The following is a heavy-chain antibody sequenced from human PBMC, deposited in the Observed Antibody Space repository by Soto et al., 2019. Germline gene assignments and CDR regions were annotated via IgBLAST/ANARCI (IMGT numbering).Heavy chain of an antibody. CDR1: GYTFTNYF. Sequence: ASVKGSCKASGYTFTNYFIHWVRQAPGQGLEWMGIINPNGGSTTNAQKFQGRVTMTRDTSTSTVYMELSSLRSEDTALYYCGRTLVAGDTEYWGQGTLVTVSS. J-gene: IGHJ4*02. V-gene: IGHV1-46*03. CDR3: GRTLVAGDTEY. D-gene: IGHD6-13*01. CDR2: INPNGGST.